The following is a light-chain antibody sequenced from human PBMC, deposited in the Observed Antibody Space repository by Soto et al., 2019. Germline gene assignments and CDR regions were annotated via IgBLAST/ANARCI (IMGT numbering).Light chain of an antibody. V-gene: IGLV2-23*02. CDR2: EVS. CDR1: SSDVGSYNL. J-gene: IGLJ2*01. CDR3: CSYAGSSTLV. Sequence: QSVLTQPASVSGSPGQSITISCTGTSSDVGSYNLVSWYQQDPGKAPKLMIYEVSKRPSGVSNRFSGSKSGNTASLTISGLQAEDEADYYCCSYAGSSTLVFGGGTKVTVL.